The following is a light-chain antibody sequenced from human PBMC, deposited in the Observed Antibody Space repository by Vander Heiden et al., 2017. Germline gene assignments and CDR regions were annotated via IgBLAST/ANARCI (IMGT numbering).Light chain of an antibody. V-gene: IGLV1-44*01. Sequence: SVLTQPPSASGAPGQRVTISCSGRFSNIGSNDVNWYQRLPGTAPTHNHLSDNHRPSAVPDRFSGTKSATSATITTSVLHAEDEADYYCAARDDSRNGRVFGGGTKLTVL. CDR3: AARDDSRNGRV. CDR2: SDN. CDR1: FSNIGSND. J-gene: IGLJ3*02.